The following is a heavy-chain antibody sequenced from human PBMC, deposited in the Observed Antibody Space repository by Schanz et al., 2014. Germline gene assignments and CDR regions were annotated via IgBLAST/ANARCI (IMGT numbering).Heavy chain of an antibody. J-gene: IGHJ3*01. CDR2: FDVEDGET. D-gene: IGHD3-10*01. Sequence: QVQLLQSGSEVKKPGASVKVSCEISGYTVSALAMHWVRQAPGKGLEWLGGFDVEDGETIYAQKFQGRVTMIEDTSAETAYMELSGMSSGDTAVYYCATNSPFRMVRGSNAFDAWGQGTMVTVSS. CDR1: GYTVSALA. CDR3: ATNSPFRMVRGSNAFDA. V-gene: IGHV1-24*01.